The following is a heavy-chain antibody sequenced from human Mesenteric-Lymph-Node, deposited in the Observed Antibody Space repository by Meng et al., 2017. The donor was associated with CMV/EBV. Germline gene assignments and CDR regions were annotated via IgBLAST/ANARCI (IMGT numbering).Heavy chain of an antibody. D-gene: IGHD3-3*01. CDR1: SFGFTSHW. J-gene: IGHJ4*02. CDR2: INPGDSHV. V-gene: IGHV5-51*01. Sequence: KSSSFGFTSHWIGWVRQMPGKGLEWMGIINPGDSHVKYRPSFQGLVTISADNSISTTYLHWSSLKASDTGMYYCATVIPVFGVVIDYWGQGTLVTDSS. CDR3: ATVIPVFGVVIDY.